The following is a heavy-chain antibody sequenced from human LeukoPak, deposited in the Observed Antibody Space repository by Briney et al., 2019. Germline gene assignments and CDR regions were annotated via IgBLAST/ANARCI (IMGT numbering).Heavy chain of an antibody. Sequence: PGGSLRLSCAVSGFTVGSYAMSWVRQAPGKGLKWVANIKQDGSEKYYVDSVKGRFTISRDNAKNSLYLQMNSLRAEDTAVYYCARDMGSGSPNADAFDIWGQGTMVTVSS. CDR3: ARDMGSGSPNADAFDI. J-gene: IGHJ3*02. CDR2: IKQDGSEK. CDR1: GFTVGSYA. V-gene: IGHV3-7*01. D-gene: IGHD1-26*01.